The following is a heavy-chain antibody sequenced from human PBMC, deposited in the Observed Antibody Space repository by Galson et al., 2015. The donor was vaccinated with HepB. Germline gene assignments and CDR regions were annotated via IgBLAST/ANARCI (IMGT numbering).Heavy chain of an antibody. D-gene: IGHD3-22*01. CDR1: GGTFSSSA. CDR3: ARDKYCASNGYYGDAFDI. CDR2: IFPVLDVA. Sequence: SVKVSCKASGGTFSSSAISWVRQAPGQGLEWMGGIFPVLDVADYAQKFQGRVTITADKSTSTAYMELSSLRSEDTAVYYCARDKYCASNGYYGDAFDIWGQGTMVTVSS. V-gene: IGHV1-69*10. J-gene: IGHJ3*02.